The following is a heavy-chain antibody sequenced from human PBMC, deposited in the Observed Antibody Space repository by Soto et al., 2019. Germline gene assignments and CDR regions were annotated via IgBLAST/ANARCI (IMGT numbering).Heavy chain of an antibody. CDR1: GYPFTSYA. D-gene: IGHD3-22*01. CDR2: INAGNGNT. CDR3: ASSGYPAAFDI. Sequence: ASVKVSCKASGYPFTSYAMHWVRQAPGQRHEWMGWINAGNGNTKYSQKFQGRVTITRDTSASTAYMELSRLRSEDTAVYYCASSGYPAAFDIWGQGTMVTVSS. J-gene: IGHJ3*02. V-gene: IGHV1-3*01.